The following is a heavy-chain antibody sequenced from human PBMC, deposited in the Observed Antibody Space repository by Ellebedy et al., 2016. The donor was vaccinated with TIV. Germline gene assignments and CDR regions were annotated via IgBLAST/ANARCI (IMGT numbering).Heavy chain of an antibody. D-gene: IGHD2-21*02. Sequence: GESLKISCAASGFTFSSYAMHWVRQAPGKGLEWVAIISYDGSNKYYADSVKGRFTISRDNSKNTLYLQMNSLRAEDTAVYYCARDEHLSIFVVVTAIDYWGQGTLVTVSS. CDR3: ARDEHLSIFVVVTAIDY. V-gene: IGHV3-30-3*01. J-gene: IGHJ4*02. CDR2: ISYDGSNK. CDR1: GFTFSSYA.